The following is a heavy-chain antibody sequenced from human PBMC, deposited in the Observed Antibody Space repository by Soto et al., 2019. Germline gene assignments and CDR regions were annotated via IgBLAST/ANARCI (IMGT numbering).Heavy chain of an antibody. J-gene: IGHJ6*02. Sequence: QVQLVQSGAEVKKPGSSVKVSCKASGGTFSSYAISWVRQAPGQGLEWMGGIIPIFGTANYAQKFQGRVTITADESTSTAYMELSSLRSEDTAVYYCARAFHLPPEYCSGGSCYSGGMDVWGQGTTVTVSS. V-gene: IGHV1-69*01. CDR1: GGTFSSYA. CDR2: IIPIFGTA. D-gene: IGHD2-15*01. CDR3: ARAFHLPPEYCSGGSCYSGGMDV.